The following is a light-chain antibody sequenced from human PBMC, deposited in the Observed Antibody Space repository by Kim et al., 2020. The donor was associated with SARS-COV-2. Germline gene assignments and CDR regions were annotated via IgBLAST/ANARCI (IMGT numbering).Light chain of an antibody. J-gene: IGKJ4*01. CDR3: QQYYSYPRT. Sequence: AIRITQSLSSLSASTGDRVTITCRASQGISSYLAWYQQKPGKAPKLLIYAASTLQSGVPSRFSGSGSGTDFTLTISCLQSEDFATYNCQQYYSYPRTYGGGTKVDIK. CDR1: QGISSY. V-gene: IGKV1-8*01. CDR2: AAS.